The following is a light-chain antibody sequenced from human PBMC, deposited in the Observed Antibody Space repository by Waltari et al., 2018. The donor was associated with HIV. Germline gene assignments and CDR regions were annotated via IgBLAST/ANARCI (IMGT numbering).Light chain of an antibody. V-gene: IGLV4-69*02. J-gene: IGLJ2*01. CDR1: RGHRSDT. CDR3: QTWGSGIQV. CDR2: IHTDGRH. Sequence: LTQSPSASASVGASVKITSTLSRGHRSDTIPRRQQQPQKGPRYLMKIHTDGRHTKGDGIPDRFSGSSSGAERSLTISSLQSEDEADYYCQTWGSGIQVFGGGTKLTVL.